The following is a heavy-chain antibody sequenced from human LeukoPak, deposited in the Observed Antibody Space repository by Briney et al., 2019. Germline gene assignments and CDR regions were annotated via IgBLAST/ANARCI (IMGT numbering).Heavy chain of an antibody. CDR3: AKGELYSSSYSPFDY. J-gene: IGHJ4*02. D-gene: IGHD6-6*01. Sequence: GGSLRLSCAASGFTFSSYAMHWVRQAPGKGLEWVAVISYDGSNKYYADSVKGRFTISRDNSKNTLYLQMNSLRAEDTAVYYCAKGELYSSSYSPFDYWGQGTLVTVSS. V-gene: IGHV3-30-3*01. CDR2: ISYDGSNK. CDR1: GFTFSSYA.